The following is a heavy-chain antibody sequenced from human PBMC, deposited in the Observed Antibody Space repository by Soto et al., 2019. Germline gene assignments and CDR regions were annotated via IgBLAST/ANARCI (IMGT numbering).Heavy chain of an antibody. V-gene: IGHV3-7*03. J-gene: IGHJ4*02. CDR1: GFTFSEFY. CDR3: VRAFDH. CDR2: IKEDGSVK. Sequence: EVQVVESGGGLVQPGGSLRLSCEASGFTFSEFYMNWVRQAPGKGLEWVAYIKEDGSVKSYVDAVKGRFTISRDNAKNFLYLQLNSRRAEDTALDYCVRAFDHWGQGTLVTVSS.